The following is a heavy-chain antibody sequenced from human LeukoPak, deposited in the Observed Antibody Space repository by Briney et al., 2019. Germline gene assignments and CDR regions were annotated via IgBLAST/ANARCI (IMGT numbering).Heavy chain of an antibody. J-gene: IGHJ4*02. CDR3: AMRQYGDSHIPFDY. Sequence: SETLSLTCAVSGGSFSLPYWSWIRQPPGKGLEWIGQINHSGSTSYNPSLQSRVTISTDTSRKTFSMKMSSVTTADTAVYCCAMRQYGDSHIPFDYWGQGTLVTVSS. CDR1: GGSFSLPY. V-gene: IGHV4-34*01. CDR2: INHSGST. D-gene: IGHD2-21*02.